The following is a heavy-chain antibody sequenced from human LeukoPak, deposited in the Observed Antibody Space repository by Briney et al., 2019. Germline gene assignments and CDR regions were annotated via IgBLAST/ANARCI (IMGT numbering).Heavy chain of an antibody. V-gene: IGHV3-21*01. CDR3: ARDPMTTVVTPGYYYYYGMDV. CDR2: ISSSSYI. J-gene: IGHJ6*02. Sequence: PGGSLRLSCAASGLTFSGSGIHWVRQASGKGLEWVSSISSSSYIYYADSVKGRFTISRDNAKNSLYLQMNSLRAEDTAVYYCARDPMTTVVTPGYYYYYGMDVWGQGTTVTVSS. D-gene: IGHD4-23*01. CDR1: GLTFSGSG.